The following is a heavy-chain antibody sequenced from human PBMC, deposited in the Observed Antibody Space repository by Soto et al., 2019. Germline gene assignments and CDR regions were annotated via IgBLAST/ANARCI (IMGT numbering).Heavy chain of an antibody. CDR1: GFTFSTYD. D-gene: IGHD3-16*02. Sequence: QPGGSLRLSCAASGFTFSTYDMNWVRQAPGKGLEWVSHISGTGGNTRYADSVKGRFSISXXXSXXTXXLXXNXXRVXDTAVYYCANGGTFRPFDYWGQGTLVTVSS. CDR2: ISGTGGNT. CDR3: ANGGTFRPFDY. V-gene: IGHV3-23*01. J-gene: IGHJ4*02.